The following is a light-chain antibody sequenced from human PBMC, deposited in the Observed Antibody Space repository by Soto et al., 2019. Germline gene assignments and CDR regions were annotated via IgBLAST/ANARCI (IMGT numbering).Light chain of an antibody. V-gene: IGKV3-20*01. CDR1: QSVDRRY. CDR2: GAS. J-gene: IGKJ2*01. CDR3: KLYATSPKYT. Sequence: PGGSATLSCRTNQSVDRRYGARYHQKPGQAPRLLIYGASTRASGTTDRFRGDGSGTESTLTISRLEPKDVVVYFCKLYATSPKYTFGRGTKLEIK.